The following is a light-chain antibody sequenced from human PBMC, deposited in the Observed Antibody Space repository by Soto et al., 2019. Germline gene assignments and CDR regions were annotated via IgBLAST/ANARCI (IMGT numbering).Light chain of an antibody. CDR2: GAS. J-gene: IGKJ1*01. V-gene: IGKV3-20*01. CDR1: QSVSTNF. CDR3: NKYSSSPRK. Sequence: PGERVTLSCRASQSVSTNFLAWYQQKPGQSPRLLMYGASNRAAGIPDRFSGSGSGTDFTLTISRLAPEDFAVYYCNKYSSSPRKFGQGTKVDI.